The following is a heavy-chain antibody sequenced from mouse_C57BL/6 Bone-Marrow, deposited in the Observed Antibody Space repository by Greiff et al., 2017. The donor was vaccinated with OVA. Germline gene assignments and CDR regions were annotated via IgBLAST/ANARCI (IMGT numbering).Heavy chain of an antibody. CDR2: IYPRSGNT. V-gene: IGHV1-81*01. Sequence: VQLQQSGAELARPGASVKLSCKASGYTFTSYGISWVKQRTGQGLEWIGEIYPRSGNTYYNEKFKGKATLTADKSSSTAYMELRSLTSEDSAVYFCARYYSNYGGFAYWGQGTLVTVSA. CDR3: ARYYSNYGGFAY. J-gene: IGHJ3*01. CDR1: GYTFTSYG. D-gene: IGHD2-5*01.